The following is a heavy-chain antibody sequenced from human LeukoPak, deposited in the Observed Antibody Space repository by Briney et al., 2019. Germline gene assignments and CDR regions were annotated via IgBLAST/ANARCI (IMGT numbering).Heavy chain of an antibody. Sequence: ASVKVSCKASGYTFTGYYMHWVRQAPGQGLEWMGWINPNSGGTNYAQKFQGRVTMTRDTSISTAYMELSRLRSDDTAVYYCARGPSDYYGSGSYYNGWSLPHYWGQGTLVTVSS. CDR3: ARGPSDYYGSGSYYNGWSLPHY. V-gene: IGHV1-2*02. D-gene: IGHD3-10*01. J-gene: IGHJ4*02. CDR2: INPNSGGT. CDR1: GYTFTGYY.